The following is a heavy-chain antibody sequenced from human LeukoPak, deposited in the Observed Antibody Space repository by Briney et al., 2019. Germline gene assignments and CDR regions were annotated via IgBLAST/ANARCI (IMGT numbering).Heavy chain of an antibody. CDR2: ISDVGGST. CDR1: GFTFSSYA. CDR3: ARDSNYDYVWGSYRSPSFFDY. J-gene: IGHJ4*02. V-gene: IGHV3-23*01. Sequence: GGSLRLSCAASGFTFSSYAMSWVRQAPGRGLEWVSAISDVGGSTYYADSVKGRFTISRDNSKNTLYMQMNSLRAEDTAVYYCARDSNYDYVWGSYRSPSFFDYWGQGTLVTVSS. D-gene: IGHD3-16*02.